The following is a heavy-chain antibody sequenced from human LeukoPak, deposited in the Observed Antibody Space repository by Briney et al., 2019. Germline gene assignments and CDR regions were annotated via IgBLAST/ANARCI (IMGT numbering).Heavy chain of an antibody. D-gene: IGHD2-2*01. CDR2: ISYDGSNK. CDR1: GFTFSSYA. J-gene: IGHJ4*02. V-gene: IGHV3-30*04. CDR3: AREDIVVVPLNYFDY. Sequence: GGSLRLSFAASGFTFSSYAMHWVRQAPGKGLEWVAVISYDGSNKYYADSVKGRFTISRDNSKNTLYLQMNSLRAEDTAVYYCAREDIVVVPLNYFDYWGQGTLVTVSS.